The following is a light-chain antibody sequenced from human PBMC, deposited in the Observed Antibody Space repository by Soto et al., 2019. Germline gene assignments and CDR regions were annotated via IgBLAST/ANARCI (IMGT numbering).Light chain of an antibody. CDR2: GAS. Sequence: EIVLTQSPATLSLSPGERATLSCRASQSVSSYLAWYQQKPGQAPRLLIYGASTRATSIPARFSGSGSGTEFTLTISSLQPDDFATYYCQQYNSYWTFGQGTKVDIK. J-gene: IGKJ1*01. V-gene: IGKV3D-15*01. CDR1: QSVSSY. CDR3: QQYNSYWT.